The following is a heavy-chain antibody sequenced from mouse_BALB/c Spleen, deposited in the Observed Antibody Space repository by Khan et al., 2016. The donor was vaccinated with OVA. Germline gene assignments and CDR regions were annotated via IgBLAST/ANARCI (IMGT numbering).Heavy chain of an antibody. D-gene: IGHD1-1*01. CDR1: GFTFSSYA. CDR3: ARPPITTVVATSYWFFDV. V-gene: IGHV5-9-3*01. J-gene: IGHJ1*01. CDR2: ISSGGNYT. Sequence: EVQLVESGGGLVQPGGSLKLSCAASGFTFSSYAMSWVRQTPEKMLEWVATISSGGNYTYYPDSVKGRFTISRDNAKSTLYLQMSSLRSEDTAMFYCARPPITTVVATSYWFFDVWGAGTTVTVS.